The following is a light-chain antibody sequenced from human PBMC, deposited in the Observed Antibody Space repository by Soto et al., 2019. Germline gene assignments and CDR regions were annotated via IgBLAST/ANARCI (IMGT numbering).Light chain of an antibody. J-gene: IGKJ5*01. Sequence: AIQLTQSPSSLSASVGDRVTITCRASQGISSALAWYQQKPGKAPKLLIYDAYCLQSGVPSRFSGSGAGTAFTLTISSLQAEDFATYYCQQFNSYPLFGQGTRLEIK. CDR2: DAY. CDR3: QQFNSYPL. CDR1: QGISSA. V-gene: IGKV1-13*02.